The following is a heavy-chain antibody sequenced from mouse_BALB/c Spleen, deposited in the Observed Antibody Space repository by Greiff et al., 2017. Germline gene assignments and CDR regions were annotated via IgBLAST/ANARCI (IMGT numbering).Heavy chain of an antibody. CDR1: GFTFSSYT. CDR3: TRDKGALFYYCDY. V-gene: IGHV5-6-4*01. CDR2: ISSGGSYT. J-gene: IGHJ2*01. Sequence: EVQGVESGGGLVKPGGSLKLSCAASGFTFSSYTMSWVRQTPEKRLEWVATISSGGSYTYYPDSVKGRFPISRDNAKNTLYLQMSSLKSEDTAMYYCTRDKGALFYYCDYWGQGTTLTVSS. D-gene: IGHD1-1*02.